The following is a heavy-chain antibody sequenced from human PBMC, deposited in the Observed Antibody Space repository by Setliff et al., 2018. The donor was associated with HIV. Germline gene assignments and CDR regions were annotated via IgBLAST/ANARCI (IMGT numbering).Heavy chain of an antibody. V-gene: IGHV1-3*01. D-gene: IGHD6-19*01. CDR1: GYTFSTNA. Sequence: ASVKVSCKAFGYTFSTNAIHWVRQAPGQRLEWMGYINAGDDDTRYSEKFQGRVTITRDTSANTAYMELSSLRSEDTAVYYCARGSCSGCYLSDYWGLGTLVTVS. CDR3: ARGSCSGCYLSDY. CDR2: INAGDDDT. J-gene: IGHJ4*02.